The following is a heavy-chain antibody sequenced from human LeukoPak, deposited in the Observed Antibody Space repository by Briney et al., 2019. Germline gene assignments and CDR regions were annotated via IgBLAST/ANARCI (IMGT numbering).Heavy chain of an antibody. V-gene: IGHV3-23*01. CDR1: GFTFSSYA. CDR2: ISGSGGST. CDR3: AKEGSGSLYVPTGFDY. D-gene: IGHD3-10*01. Sequence: GGSLRLSCAASGFTFSSYAMSWVRQAPGKGLEWVSAISGSGGSTYYADSVKGRFTISRDNSENTLYLQMNSLRAEDTAVYYCAKEGSGSLYVPTGFDYWGQGTLVTVSS. J-gene: IGHJ4*02.